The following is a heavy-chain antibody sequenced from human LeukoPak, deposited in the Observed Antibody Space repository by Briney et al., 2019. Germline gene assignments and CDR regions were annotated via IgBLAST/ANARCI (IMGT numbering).Heavy chain of an antibody. CDR1: GYTFTGYY. V-gene: IGHV1-2*06. Sequence: ASVNVSCKASGYTFTGYYMHWVRQAPGQGLEWMGRINPNSGGTNYAQKFQGRVTMTRDTSISTAYMELSRLRSDDTAVYYCARVNPVNPYYYYYGMDVWGQGTTVTVSS. D-gene: IGHD4-17*01. J-gene: IGHJ6*02. CDR3: ARVNPVNPYYYYYGMDV. CDR2: INPNSGGT.